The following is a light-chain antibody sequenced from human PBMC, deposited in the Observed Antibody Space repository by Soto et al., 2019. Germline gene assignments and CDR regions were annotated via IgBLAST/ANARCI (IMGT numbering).Light chain of an antibody. CDR2: GAS. Sequence: EIVMTQSPAPLPVSPGERPTLSCRAIQSVNSNLAWYQQKPGQAPRLLIYGASTRATGIPARFSGSGSGTEFTLTISSLQSEDFAVYYYQQYNNWPRTFGQGTKVEIK. CDR1: QSVNSN. CDR3: QQYNNWPRT. J-gene: IGKJ1*01. V-gene: IGKV3-15*01.